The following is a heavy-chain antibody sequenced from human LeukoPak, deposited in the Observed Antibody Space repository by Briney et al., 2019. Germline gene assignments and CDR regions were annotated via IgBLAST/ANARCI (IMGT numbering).Heavy chain of an antibody. Sequence: GGSLRLSCAAPGFTFRNYVIHWVRQAPGKGLEWVAVTSSDLNVKLYADSVKGRFTISRDNSRSTLYLQMNSLRPEDTAIYYCAREGYYGSGSPPSLYFDYWGQGTLVTVSS. CDR1: GFTFRNYV. V-gene: IGHV3-30-3*01. J-gene: IGHJ4*02. D-gene: IGHD3-10*01. CDR2: TSSDLNVK. CDR3: AREGYYGSGSPPSLYFDY.